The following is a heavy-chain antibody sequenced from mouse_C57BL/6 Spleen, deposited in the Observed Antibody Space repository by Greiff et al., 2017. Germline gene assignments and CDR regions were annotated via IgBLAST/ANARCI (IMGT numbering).Heavy chain of an antibody. J-gene: IGHJ1*03. Sequence: ESGGDLVKPGGSLKLSCAASGFTFSSYGMSWVRQTPDKRLEWVATISSGGSYTYYPDSVKGRFTISRDNAKNTLYLQMSSLKSEDTAMYYCARYGNYEYFDVWGTGTTVTVAS. CDR1: GFTFSSYG. CDR2: ISSGGSYT. V-gene: IGHV5-6*01. D-gene: IGHD2-1*01. CDR3: ARYGNYEYFDV.